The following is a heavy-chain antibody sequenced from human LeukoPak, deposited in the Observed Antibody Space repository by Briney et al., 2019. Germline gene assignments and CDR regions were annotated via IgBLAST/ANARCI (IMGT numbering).Heavy chain of an antibody. V-gene: IGHV3-73*01. CDR1: GFTFSGSA. CDR2: IRSKANSYAT. D-gene: IGHD4-17*01. Sequence: VVLGGSLKLPCAASGFTFSGSAMHWVRQASGKGLEWVGRIRSKANSYATAYAASVKGRFTISRDDSKNTAYLQMNSLKTEDTAVYYCTRLRYGDYSRVGYYYYIDVWGKGTTVTVSS. CDR3: TRLRYGDYSRVGYYYYIDV. J-gene: IGHJ6*03.